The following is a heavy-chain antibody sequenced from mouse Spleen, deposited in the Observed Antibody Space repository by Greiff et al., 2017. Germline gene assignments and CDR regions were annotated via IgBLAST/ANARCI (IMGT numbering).Heavy chain of an antibody. D-gene: IGHD4-1*01. CDR2: ISSGGSYT. CDR3: ARQGTGTDY. J-gene: IGHJ2*01. CDR1: GFTFSSYA. V-gene: IGHV5-9-3*01. Sequence: EVHLVESGGGLVKPGGSLKLSCAASGFTFSSYAMSWVRQTPEKRLEWVATISSGGSYTYYPDSVKGRFTISRDNAKNTLYLQMSSLRSEDTAMYYCARQGTGTDYWGQGTTLTVSS.